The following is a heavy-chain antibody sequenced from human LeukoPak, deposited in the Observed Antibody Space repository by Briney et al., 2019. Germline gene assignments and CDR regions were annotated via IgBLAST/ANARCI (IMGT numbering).Heavy chain of an antibody. CDR3: ARGLDANDWSDTFDI. J-gene: IGHJ3*02. Sequence: SETLSLTCTVSGGSISSYYWSWIRQPPGKGLEWIGYIYYSGYTNYNPSLKSRVTISVDTSKNQFSLKLSSVTAADTAVYFCARGLDANDWSDTFDIWGQGTMVTVSS. CDR1: GGSISSYY. V-gene: IGHV4-59*01. CDR2: IYYSGYT. D-gene: IGHD3/OR15-3a*01.